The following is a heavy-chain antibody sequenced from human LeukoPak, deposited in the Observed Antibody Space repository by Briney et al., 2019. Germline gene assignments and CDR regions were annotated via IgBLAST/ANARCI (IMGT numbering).Heavy chain of an antibody. CDR3: ARVQWIAAREYYFDY. V-gene: IGHV1-2*02. J-gene: IGHJ4*02. D-gene: IGHD6-6*01. CDR1: GYTFTGYY. CDR2: INPNSGGT. Sequence: ASVKVSCKASGYTFTGYYMHWVRQAPGQGLEWMGWINPNSGGTNYAQKFQGRATMTRDTSISTAYMELSRLRSDDTAVYYCARVQWIAAREYYFDYWGQGTLVTVSS.